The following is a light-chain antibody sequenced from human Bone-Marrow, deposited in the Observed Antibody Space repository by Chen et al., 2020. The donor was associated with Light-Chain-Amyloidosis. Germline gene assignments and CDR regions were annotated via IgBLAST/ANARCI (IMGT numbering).Light chain of an antibody. J-gene: IGKJ5*01. Sequence: DIQMTQSPSSLSASVGDRVTITCLASQSISSYLNWYQQKPGKAPKLLIYAASSLQSGVPSRFSGSGSGTDFTLTISSLQPEDFATYYCQQSYSTLGITFGQGKRREIK. CDR2: AAS. V-gene: IGKV1-39*01. CDR3: QQSYSTLGIT. CDR1: QSISSY.